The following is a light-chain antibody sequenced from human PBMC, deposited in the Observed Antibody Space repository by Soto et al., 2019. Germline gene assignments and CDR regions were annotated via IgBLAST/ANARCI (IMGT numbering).Light chain of an antibody. V-gene: IGKV1-33*01. Sequence: DRQRTQSRSSLSVAGGGRVTITFQASQNINTYLNWYQQKPGRAPKLLIYDASNLEAGVPSRFRGSGSGTDFTFTISRLQPEDIATYYCQQYETPPTVGQGTRLEIK. CDR3: QQYETPPT. CDR2: DAS. J-gene: IGKJ5*01. CDR1: QNINTY.